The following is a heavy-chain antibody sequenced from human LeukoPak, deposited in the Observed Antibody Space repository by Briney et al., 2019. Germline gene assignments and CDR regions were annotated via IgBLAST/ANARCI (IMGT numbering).Heavy chain of an antibody. CDR2: ISGSGSST. J-gene: IGHJ4*02. CDR1: GFTFSSYG. Sequence: GGSLRLSCAASGFTFSSYGMSWVRQAPGKGLEGLEWVSAISGSGSSTYYAESVKGRFTISRDNSKNTLYLQMNSLRAEDTAVYYCARSVSSRFTSPRRPYYFDSWGQGTLVTVSS. V-gene: IGHV3-23*01. D-gene: IGHD2-2*01. CDR3: ARSVSSRFTSPRRPYYFDS.